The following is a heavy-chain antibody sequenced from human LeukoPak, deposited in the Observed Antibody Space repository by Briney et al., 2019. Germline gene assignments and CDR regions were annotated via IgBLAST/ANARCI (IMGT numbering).Heavy chain of an antibody. D-gene: IGHD3-10*01. CDR3: ASMGRGLLLWFGGDYYFDY. CDR1: GGTFSSYA. J-gene: IGHJ4*02. Sequence: ASVKVSCKASGGTFSSYAISWVRQAPGQGLEWMGGIIPIFGTANYAQKFQGRVTITADESTSTAYMELSSLRSEDTAVYYCASMGRGLLLWFGGDYYFDYWGQGTLVTVSS. CDR2: IIPIFGTA. V-gene: IGHV1-69*01.